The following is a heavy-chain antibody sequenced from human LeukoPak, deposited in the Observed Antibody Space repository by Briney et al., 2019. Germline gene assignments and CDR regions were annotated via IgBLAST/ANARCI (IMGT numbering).Heavy chain of an antibody. J-gene: IGHJ4*02. CDR2: ISAYNGNT. CDR3: ARDTVGYSSSWYCC. Sequence: ASVKVSCKASGYTFTSYGISWVRQAPGQGLEWMGWISAYNGNTNYAQKLQGRVTMTTDTSTSTAYMELRSLRSDDTAVYYCARDTVGYSSSWYCCWGQGTLVTVSS. D-gene: IGHD6-13*01. CDR1: GYTFTSYG. V-gene: IGHV1-18*01.